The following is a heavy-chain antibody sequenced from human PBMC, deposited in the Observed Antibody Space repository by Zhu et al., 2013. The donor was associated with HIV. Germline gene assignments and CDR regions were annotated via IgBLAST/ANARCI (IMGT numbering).Heavy chain of an antibody. CDR3: ARGRSGSYSRFYFDY. CDR2: INYSGST. J-gene: IGHJ4*02. CDR1: GGSFSGYY. V-gene: IGHV4-34*01. D-gene: IGHD1-26*01. Sequence: QQWGAGLLKPSETLSLTCAVYGGSFSGYYLSWIRQPPGKGLEWIGEINYSGSTNYNPSLKSRVTISVDTSKNQFSLKLSSVTAADTAVYYCARGRSGSYSRFYFDYWGQGTLVTVSS.